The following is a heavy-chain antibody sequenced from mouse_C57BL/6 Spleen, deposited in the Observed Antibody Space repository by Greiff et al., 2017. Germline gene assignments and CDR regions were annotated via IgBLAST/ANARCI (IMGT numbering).Heavy chain of an antibody. CDR1: GFTFSSYA. D-gene: IGHD1-1*01. V-gene: IGHV5-4*03. Sequence: EVKLVESGGGLVKPGGSLKLSCAASGFTFSSYAMSWVRQTPEKRLEWVATISDGGSYTYYPDNVKGRFTISRDNAKNNLYLQMSHLKSEDTAMYYCASQTTVVAPRYFDVWGTGTTVTVSS. CDR3: ASQTTVVAPRYFDV. J-gene: IGHJ1*03. CDR2: ISDGGSYT.